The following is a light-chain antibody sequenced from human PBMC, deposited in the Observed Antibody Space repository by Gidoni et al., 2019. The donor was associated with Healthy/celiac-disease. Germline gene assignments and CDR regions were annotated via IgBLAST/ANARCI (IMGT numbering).Light chain of an antibody. CDR3: QQLNSYPLT. CDR2: AAS. J-gene: IGKJ4*01. Sequence: DIQLTQSPSFLSASVGDRVTITCRSSQRSSSYLAWYQQKPGKAPKLLIYAASTLQSGVPSRFSGSGSGTEFTLTISSLQPEDFATYYCQQLNSYPLTFXGXTKVEIK. V-gene: IGKV1-9*01. CDR1: QRSSSY.